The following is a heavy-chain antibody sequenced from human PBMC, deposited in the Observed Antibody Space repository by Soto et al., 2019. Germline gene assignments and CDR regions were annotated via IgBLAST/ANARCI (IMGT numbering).Heavy chain of an antibody. CDR2: ISGYNGDT. CDR1: DYTFTRYG. V-gene: IGHV1-18*01. CDR3: AKNGQPPYYYYGMDV. Sequence: QGQLVQSRDELKKPGASVKVSCKASDYTFTRYGISWVRQAPGQGLEWMGWISGYNGDTNYAQKFQGRVTMTIDTSTTTAYMELRRLTSEDTAVYYCAKNGQPPYYYYGMDVWGQGTTVTVSS. D-gene: IGHD2-8*01. J-gene: IGHJ6*02.